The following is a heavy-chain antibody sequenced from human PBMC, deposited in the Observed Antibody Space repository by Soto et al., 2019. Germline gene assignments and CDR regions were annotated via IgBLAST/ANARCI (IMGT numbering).Heavy chain of an antibody. J-gene: IGHJ3*02. CDR3: ARRGVGDAFDI. Sequence: QVQLVQSGAEVKKPGASVRVSCKASGYTFTIYGISWVRQAPGEGLAWMGWISGYNGNTKYAQKFQGRVTLTTDTSTSTAYMELWSLRSDDTAVYYCARRGVGDAFDIWGQGTMVTVSS. CDR2: ISGYNGNT. D-gene: IGHD1-26*01. CDR1: GYTFTIYG. V-gene: IGHV1-18*01.